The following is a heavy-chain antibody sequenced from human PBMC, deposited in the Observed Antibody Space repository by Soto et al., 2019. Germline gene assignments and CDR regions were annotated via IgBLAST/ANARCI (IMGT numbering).Heavy chain of an antibody. J-gene: IGHJ6*02. CDR3: ARDQGIAAAGTLDYHYYYGMDV. CDR2: ISSSSSYI. D-gene: IGHD6-13*01. Sequence: GGSLRLSCAASGFTFSSYSMNWVRQAPGKGLEWVSSISSSSSYIYYADSVKGRFTVSRDNAKNSLYLQMNSLRAEDTAVYYCARDQGIAAAGTLDYHYYYGMDVWGQGTTVTVSS. V-gene: IGHV3-21*01. CDR1: GFTFSSYS.